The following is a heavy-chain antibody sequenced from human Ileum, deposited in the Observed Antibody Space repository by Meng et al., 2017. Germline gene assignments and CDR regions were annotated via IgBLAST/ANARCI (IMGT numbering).Heavy chain of an antibody. D-gene: IGHD3-10*01. CDR3: ARVPSGGSGVYGWFDP. CDR1: GGSINSAGYY. CDR2: IYYSGTT. V-gene: IGHV4-31*03. J-gene: IGHJ5*02. Sequence: QVQLQESGPGLVKPSQTLSLPCTGSGGSINSAGYYWSWIRQHPGKGLELIGHIYYSGTTYYNPSLKSRVAISIDTSNNQFSLKLSSVTAADTAVYYCARVPSGGSGVYGWFDPWGQGTLVTVSS.